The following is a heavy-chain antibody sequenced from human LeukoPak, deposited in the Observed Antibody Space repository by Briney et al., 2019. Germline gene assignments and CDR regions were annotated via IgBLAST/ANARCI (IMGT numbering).Heavy chain of an antibody. CDR1: GFTFSSYS. V-gene: IGHV3-48*01. Sequence: GGSLRLSCAASGFTFSSYSMNWVRQAPGKGLEWVSSISSSSSTIYYADSVKGRFTISRDNAKKSLYLQMNSLRAEDTAVYYCARDLRFNWAFDIWGQGTMVTVSS. D-gene: IGHD1-20*01. CDR2: ISSSSSTI. CDR3: ARDLRFNWAFDI. J-gene: IGHJ3*02.